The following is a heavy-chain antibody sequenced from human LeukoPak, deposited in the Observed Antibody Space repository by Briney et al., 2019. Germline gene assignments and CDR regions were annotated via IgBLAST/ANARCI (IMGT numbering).Heavy chain of an antibody. CDR3: ARVSFSDYVP. CDR2: INHSGST. CDR1: GVSFSGYY. Sequence: SETLSLTCAVYGVSFSGYYWSWTRQPPGKGLEWIGEINHSGSTNYNPSLKSRVTMTVDTSNNQVSLKLSSVTAADTAVYYCARVSFSDYVPWGQTALVTVSS. V-gene: IGHV4-34*01. D-gene: IGHD4-17*01. J-gene: IGHJ5*02.